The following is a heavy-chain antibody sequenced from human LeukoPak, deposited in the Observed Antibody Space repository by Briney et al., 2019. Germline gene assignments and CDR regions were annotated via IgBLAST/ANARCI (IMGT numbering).Heavy chain of an antibody. CDR3: ARDQSTPVFGVVKGYMDV. V-gene: IGHV1-2*02. CDR1: GYTFTGYY. D-gene: IGHD3-3*01. J-gene: IGHJ6*03. CDR2: INPNSGGT. Sequence: ASVKVSCKASGYTFTGYYIHWVRQAPGRGLEWVGWINPNSGGTKYAQKFQGRVTMTRDTSISTAYVELSRLRSGDTAVYYCARDQSTPVFGVVKGYMDVWGKGTTVTVSS.